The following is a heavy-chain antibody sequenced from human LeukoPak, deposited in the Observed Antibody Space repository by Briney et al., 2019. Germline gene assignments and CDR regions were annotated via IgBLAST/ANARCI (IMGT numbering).Heavy chain of an antibody. V-gene: IGHV3-66*01. J-gene: IGHJ6*03. Sequence: GGSLRLSCAASGFTVSSNYMSWVRQAPGKGLEWVSVIYSGGSTYYADSVKGRFTISRDNSKNTLYLQMNSLRAEDTAVYYCARETAYYYMDVWGKGTTATVSS. CDR3: ARETAYYYMDV. CDR1: GFTVSSNY. CDR2: IYSGGST.